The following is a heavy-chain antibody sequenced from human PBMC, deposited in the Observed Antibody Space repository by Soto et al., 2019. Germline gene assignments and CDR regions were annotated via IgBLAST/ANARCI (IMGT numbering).Heavy chain of an antibody. J-gene: IGHJ6*02. CDR1: GGSFSGYY. CDR2: INHSGST. CDR3: ARVRGYCTNGVCYSYYYYGMDV. V-gene: IGHV4-34*01. D-gene: IGHD2-8*01. Sequence: PSETLSLTCAVYGGSFSGYYWGWIRQPPGKGLEWIGEINHSGSTNYNPSLKSRVTISVDTSKNQFSLKLSSVTAADTAVYYCARVRGYCTNGVCYSYYYYGMDVWGQGTTVTVSS.